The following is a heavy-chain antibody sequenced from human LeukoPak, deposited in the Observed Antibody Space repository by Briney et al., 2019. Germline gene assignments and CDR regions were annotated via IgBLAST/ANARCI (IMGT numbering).Heavy chain of an antibody. CDR3: AKVLGHDSNGNYWYGMDV. Sequence: QAGGSLRLSCAASGFTFSSYAMHWVRQAPGKGLEWVAVISYDGSNKYYADSVKGRFTISRDNSKNTLYLQMNSLRAEDTAVYYCAKVLGHDSNGNYWYGMDVWGQGTTVTVSS. V-gene: IGHV3-30*04. J-gene: IGHJ6*02. CDR2: ISYDGSNK. CDR1: GFTFSSYA. D-gene: IGHD3-22*01.